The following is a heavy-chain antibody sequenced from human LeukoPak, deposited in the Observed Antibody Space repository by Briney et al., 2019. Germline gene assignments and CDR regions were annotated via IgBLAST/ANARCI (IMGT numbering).Heavy chain of an antibody. CDR3: ARDHRGGPNSSGYYYVSWFDP. Sequence: KPSETLSLTCTVSGASVSGSAYYWGWIRQPPGKGLEWIGNIYYSGSTYYNPSLKSRVTISLDTARNQFSLKLSSMTAADTAVYYCARDHRGGPNSSGYYYVSWFDPWGQGTLVTVSS. CDR2: IYYSGST. V-gene: IGHV4-39*07. CDR1: GASVSGSAYY. J-gene: IGHJ5*02. D-gene: IGHD3-22*01.